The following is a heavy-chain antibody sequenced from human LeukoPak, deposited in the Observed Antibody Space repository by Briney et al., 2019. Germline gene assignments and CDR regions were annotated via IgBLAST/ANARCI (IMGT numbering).Heavy chain of an antibody. CDR1: GGTFSSYA. Sequence: ASVKVSCKASGGTFSSYAISWVRQAPGQGLEWMGRIIPILGVANYAQKFQGRVTITADKSTSTAYMELSSLRSEDTAVYYCATPTTVTTPYWGQGTLVTVSS. CDR3: ATPTTVTTPY. CDR2: IIPILGVA. J-gene: IGHJ4*02. D-gene: IGHD4-17*01. V-gene: IGHV1-69*04.